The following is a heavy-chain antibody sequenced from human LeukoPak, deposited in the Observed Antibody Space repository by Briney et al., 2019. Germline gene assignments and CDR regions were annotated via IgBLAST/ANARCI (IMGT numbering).Heavy chain of an antibody. CDR2: ISSSSSYT. J-gene: IGHJ4*02. Sequence: GGSLRLSCAASGFTFSEYYMSWIRQAPGKGLEWVSYISSSSSYTNYADSVKGRFTISRDNAKNSLYLQMNSLRAEDTAVYYCARVVSGSYTPFDYWGQGTLVTVSS. CDR3: ARVVSGSYTPFDY. V-gene: IGHV3-11*03. CDR1: GFTFSEYY. D-gene: IGHD1-26*01.